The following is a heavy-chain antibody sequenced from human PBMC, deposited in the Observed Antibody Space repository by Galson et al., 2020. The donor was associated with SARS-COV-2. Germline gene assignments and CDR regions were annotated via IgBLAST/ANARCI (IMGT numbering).Heavy chain of an antibody. D-gene: IGHD6-19*01. CDR1: GFTFDNYH. CDR3: AKSWLVNYYYCCMDV. J-gene: IGHJ6*03. Sequence: GGSLRLSCVASGFTFDNYHMNWVRQAPEKGLEWVATINAGGVLTYYADSVKGRFTISRDNSKNTLHLQMNSLRAEDTAVYYCAKSWLVNYYYCCMDVWGKGTTVTVSS. CDR2: INAGGVLT. V-gene: IGHV3-23*01.